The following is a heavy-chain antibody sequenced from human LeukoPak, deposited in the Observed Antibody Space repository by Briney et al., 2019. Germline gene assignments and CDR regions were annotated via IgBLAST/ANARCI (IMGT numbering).Heavy chain of an antibody. D-gene: IGHD5-12*01. CDR3: ARDGYDSVYFDY. CDR2: IYYSGST. V-gene: IGHV4-59*12. CDR1: GGSSSRYY. J-gene: IGHJ4*02. Sequence: SETLSLTCTVSGGSSSRYYWNWIRQPPGKGLEWIGYIYYSGSTNYNPSLKSRVTISVDTSKNHFSLKLSSVTAADTAVYYCARDGYDSVYFDYWGQGTLVTVSS.